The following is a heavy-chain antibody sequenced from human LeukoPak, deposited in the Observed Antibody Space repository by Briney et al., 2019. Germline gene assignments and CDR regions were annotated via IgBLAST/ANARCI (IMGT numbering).Heavy chain of an antibody. CDR1: GGSISSSSYY. CDR2: IYYSGST. D-gene: IGHD3-16*01. Sequence: SETLSLTCTVSGGSISSSSYYWSWIRQPPGKGLEWIGYIYYSGSTNYNPSLKSRVTISVDTSKNQFSLKLSSVTAADTAVYYCARGQGARGDYWGQGTLVTVSS. J-gene: IGHJ4*02. CDR3: ARGQGARGDY. V-gene: IGHV4-61*01.